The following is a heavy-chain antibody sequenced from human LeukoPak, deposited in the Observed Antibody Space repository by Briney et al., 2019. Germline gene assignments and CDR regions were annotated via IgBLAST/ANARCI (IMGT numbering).Heavy chain of an antibody. D-gene: IGHD5-18*01. Sequence: GGSLRLSCAASGFTFSTYHMNWVRQAPGKGLEWVSFISTSSSTTIYYADSVKGRFTISRDNARSSLSLQINSLRAEDTAVYYCARDLRYSYGLGLFDYWGQGTLVTVSS. CDR3: ARDLRYSYGLGLFDY. J-gene: IGHJ4*02. CDR1: GFTFSTYH. V-gene: IGHV3-48*04. CDR2: ISTSSSTTI.